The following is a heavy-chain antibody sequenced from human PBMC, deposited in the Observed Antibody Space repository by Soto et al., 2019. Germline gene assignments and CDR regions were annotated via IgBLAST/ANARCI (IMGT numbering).Heavy chain of an antibody. D-gene: IGHD5-12*01. CDR2: INHSGST. CDR3: ARGRRGVATIGGYYFDY. CDR1: GGSFSGYY. Sequence: SETLSLTCAVYGGSFSGYYWSWIRQPPGKGLEWIGEINHSGSTNYNPSLKSRVTISVDTSKNQFSLKLSSVTAADTAVYYCARGRRGVATIGGYYFDYWGQGTLVTVSS. V-gene: IGHV4-34*01. J-gene: IGHJ4*02.